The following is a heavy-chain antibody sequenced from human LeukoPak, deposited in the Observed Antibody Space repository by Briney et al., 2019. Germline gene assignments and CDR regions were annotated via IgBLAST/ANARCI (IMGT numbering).Heavy chain of an antibody. CDR1: GGSISSYY. J-gene: IGHJ4*02. V-gene: IGHV4-59*08. CDR3: ARHVLQRGNPRWDYFDY. D-gene: IGHD4-23*01. CDR2: IYYSGST. Sequence: SETLSLTCTVSGGSISSYYWSWIRQPPGKGLEWIGYIYYSGSTNYNPSLKSRVTISVDTSKNQFSLKLSSVTAADTAVYYCARHVLQRGNPRWDYFDYWGQGTLVTVSS.